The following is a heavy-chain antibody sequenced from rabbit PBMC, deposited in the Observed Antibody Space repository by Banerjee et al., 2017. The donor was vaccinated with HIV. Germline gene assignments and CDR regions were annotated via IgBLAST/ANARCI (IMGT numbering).Heavy chain of an antibody. J-gene: IGHJ3*01. Sequence: QEQLEESGGGLVKPGASLTLTCTASGFTVSSVYWICWVRQAPGKGLEWIACIYSGSSGGTYYANWAKGRFTISKTSSTTVTLQMTSLTDADTATYFCAREVGFAAIGSATEVSLWGQGTLVTVS. CDR3: AREVGFAAIGSATEVSL. CDR2: IYSGSSGGT. V-gene: IGHV1S45*01. D-gene: IGHD5-1*01. CDR1: GFTVSSVYW.